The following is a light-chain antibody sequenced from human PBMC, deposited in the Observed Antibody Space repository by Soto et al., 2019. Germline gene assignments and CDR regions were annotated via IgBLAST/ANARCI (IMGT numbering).Light chain of an antibody. CDR3: QQYGSSPIT. CDR2: SAS. V-gene: IGKV3-20*01. CDR1: QSVSSSY. J-gene: IGKJ5*01. Sequence: EIVLTQSPAILPLSPGDRATLSCRASQSVSSSYLAWYQQKPGQAPRLLIYSASSRATGIPDRFSGSGSGTDFTLTISRLEPEDFAVYYCQQYGSSPITFGQGTRRRL.